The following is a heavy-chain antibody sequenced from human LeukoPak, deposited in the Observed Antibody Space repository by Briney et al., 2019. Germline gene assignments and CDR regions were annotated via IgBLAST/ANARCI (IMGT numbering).Heavy chain of an antibody. Sequence: GASVKVSCKASGGTFSSYAISRVRQAPGQGLEWMGRIIPILGIANYAQKFQGRVTITADKSTSTAYMELSSLRSEDTAVYYCARDSYSSSWGKRFDPWGQGTLVTVSS. CDR2: IIPILGIA. CDR3: ARDSYSSSWGKRFDP. J-gene: IGHJ5*02. CDR1: GGTFSSYA. D-gene: IGHD6-13*01. V-gene: IGHV1-69*04.